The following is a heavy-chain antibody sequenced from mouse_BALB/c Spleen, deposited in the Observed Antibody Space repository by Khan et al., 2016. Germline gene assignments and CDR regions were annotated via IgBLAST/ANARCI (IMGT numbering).Heavy chain of an antibody. V-gene: IGHV1-39*01. J-gene: IGHJ4*01. CDR3: ASSAMDY. CDR2: IVPYYGGT. CDR1: GYSFTGYN. Sequence: VQLKESGPELEKPGASVKISCKASGYSFTGYNMNWVKQSNGKSLEWFGNIVPYYGGTSYNQTFKGKATLTVDKSSSTAYMQLNSLTTEDSAVYYCASSAMDYWGQGTSVTVSS.